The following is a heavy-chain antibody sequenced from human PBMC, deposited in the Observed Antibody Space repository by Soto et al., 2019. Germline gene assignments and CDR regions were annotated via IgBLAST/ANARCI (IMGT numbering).Heavy chain of an antibody. V-gene: IGHV4-39*01. D-gene: IGHD2-21*01. Sequence: SETLSLTCTVSGASIDSSAYYWAWIRQPPGKGLEWIGSIFYSGTAYYNPSLAGRVSMSVDTSKNQFSLKLNSVSAADTAVYFCAIPGGDFVLPRDYWGPGTLVTVSS. CDR1: GASIDSSAYY. CDR2: IFYSGTA. J-gene: IGHJ4*02. CDR3: AIPGGDFVLPRDY.